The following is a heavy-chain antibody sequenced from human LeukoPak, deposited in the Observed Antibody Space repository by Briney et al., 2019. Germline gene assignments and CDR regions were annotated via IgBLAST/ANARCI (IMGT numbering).Heavy chain of an antibody. J-gene: IGHJ5*02. CDR1: GFTLSSYG. V-gene: IGHV3-33*01. CDR3: ARDFQEYYYGSGSYQFP. Sequence: GRSLRLSCAASGFTLSSYGMHWVRQAPGKGLEWVAVIWYDGSNKYYADSVKGRFTISRDNSKNTLYLQMNSLRAEDTAVYYCARDFQEYYYGSGSYQFPWGQGTLVTVSS. D-gene: IGHD3-10*01. CDR2: IWYDGSNK.